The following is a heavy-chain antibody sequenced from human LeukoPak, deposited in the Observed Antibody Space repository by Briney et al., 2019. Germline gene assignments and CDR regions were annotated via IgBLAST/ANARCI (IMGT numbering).Heavy chain of an antibody. D-gene: IGHD3-10*01. V-gene: IGHV3-7*01. CDR3: ARDPGKSSPYFDWLDP. CDR2: IKQDGSEK. Sequence: GGSLRLSCGASGFTFSRYWMSWVHQAPGKGLEWVANIKQDGSEKYYVDSVKGRFTISRDNAENSLYLQMNSLRVEDTAVYYCARDPGKSSPYFDWLDPWGQGTLVTVSS. CDR1: GFTFSRYW. J-gene: IGHJ5*02.